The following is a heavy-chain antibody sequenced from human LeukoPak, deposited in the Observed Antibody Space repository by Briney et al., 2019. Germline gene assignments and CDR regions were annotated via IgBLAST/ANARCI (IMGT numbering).Heavy chain of an antibody. CDR2: IDSSDSYT. Sequence: GESLKISCKGSGYSFTSYWISWVRQMPGKGLEWMGRIDSSDSYTNYSPSFQGHVTISADKSISTAYLQWSSLKASDTAMYYCARLPRDYYDSSGSDAFDIWGQGTMVTVSS. CDR1: GYSFTSYW. J-gene: IGHJ3*02. V-gene: IGHV5-10-1*01. D-gene: IGHD3-22*01. CDR3: ARLPRDYYDSSGSDAFDI.